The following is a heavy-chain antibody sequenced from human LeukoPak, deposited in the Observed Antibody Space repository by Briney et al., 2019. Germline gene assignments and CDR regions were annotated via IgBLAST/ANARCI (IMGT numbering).Heavy chain of an antibody. J-gene: IGHJ4*02. CDR3: ARRRYSSNWYYFDY. D-gene: IGHD6-13*01. Sequence: GTSVKVSCKASGYTFTSYDINWVRQATGQGLEWTGWMNPNSGNTGYVQKFQGRVTMTRNTSISTAYMELSSLRSEDTPVYYCARRRYSSNWYYFDYWGQGTLVTVSS. CDR2: MNPNSGNT. CDR1: GYTFTSYD. V-gene: IGHV1-8*01.